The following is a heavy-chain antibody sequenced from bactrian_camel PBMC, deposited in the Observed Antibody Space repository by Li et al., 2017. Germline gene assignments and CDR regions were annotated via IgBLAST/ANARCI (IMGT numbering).Heavy chain of an antibody. CDR1: GFAFKDEW. CDR2: TITHSGNT. V-gene: IGHV3S1*01. Sequence: VQLVESGGGLAQPGGSLRLSCATSGFAFKDEWIHWIRQAPGKGLEWVATITHSGNTGFVDSVKGRFSISRDNTKSMVYLQLNSLKFEDTALYYCSKCLSGCPAYWGRGTQVTVS. D-gene: IGHD1*01. J-gene: IGHJ4*01. CDR3: SKCLSGCPAY.